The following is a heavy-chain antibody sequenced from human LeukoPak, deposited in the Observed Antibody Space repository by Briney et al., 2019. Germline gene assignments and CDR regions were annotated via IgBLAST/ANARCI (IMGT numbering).Heavy chain of an antibody. CDR2: MNPNSGNT. CDR1: GYTFTSYD. D-gene: IGHD6-13*01. V-gene: IGHV1-8*01. J-gene: IGHJ6*03. Sequence: ASVKVSCKASGYTFTSYDINWVRQATGQGLEWMGWMNPNSGNTGYAQKFQGRVNMTRNTSISTAYMELSSLRSEDTAIYYCARATRIAATSTYYTYYMDVWGKGTTVTVSS. CDR3: ARATRIAATSTYYTYYMDV.